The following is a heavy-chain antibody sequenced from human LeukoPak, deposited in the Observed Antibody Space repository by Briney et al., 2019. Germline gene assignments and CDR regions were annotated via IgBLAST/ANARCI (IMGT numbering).Heavy chain of an antibody. CDR1: GYTFTGYY. Sequence: ASVKVSCKASGYTFTGYYMHWVRQAPGQGLEWMGWINPNSGGTNYAQKFQGRVTMTRDTSISTAYMELRSLRSDDTAVYYCALLAYYYYYYMDVWGKGTTVTVSS. V-gene: IGHV1-2*02. D-gene: IGHD2-15*01. J-gene: IGHJ6*03. CDR2: INPNSGGT. CDR3: ALLAYYYYYYMDV.